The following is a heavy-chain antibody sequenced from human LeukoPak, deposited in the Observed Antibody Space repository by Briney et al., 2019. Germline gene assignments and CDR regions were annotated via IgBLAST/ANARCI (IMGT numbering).Heavy chain of an antibody. V-gene: IGHV3-30*02. CDR1: GFTFSSYG. J-gene: IGHJ5*02. D-gene: IGHD3-16*01. CDR2: IHHDGSNK. CDR3: AKGDKMLTWRRTYNRFDP. Sequence: GGSLRLSCAASGFTFSSYGTHWVRQAPGKGLDWVAFIHHDGSNKYYADSVRGRFTISRDNSKNTLYLQMNILRAEDTAVYFCAKGDKMLTWRRTYNRFDPWGQGTLVTVSA.